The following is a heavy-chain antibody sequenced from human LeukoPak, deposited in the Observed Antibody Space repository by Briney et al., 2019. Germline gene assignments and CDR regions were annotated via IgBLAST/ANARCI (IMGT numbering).Heavy chain of an antibody. CDR3: AREINSSSSSDYYGMDV. CDR2: IYYSGST. Sequence: PSETLSLTCTVSGGSISSGGYYWSWIRQHPGKGLEWIGYIYYSGSTYYNPSLKSRVTISVDTSKNQFSLKLSSVTAADTAVYYCAREINSSSSSDYYGMDVWGQGTTVTVSS. J-gene: IGHJ6*02. D-gene: IGHD6-13*01. V-gene: IGHV4-31*03. CDR1: GGSISSGGYY.